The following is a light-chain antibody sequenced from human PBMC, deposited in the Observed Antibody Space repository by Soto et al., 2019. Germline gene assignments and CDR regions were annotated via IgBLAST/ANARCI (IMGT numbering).Light chain of an antibody. CDR3: QQRSNWPPYT. Sequence: EIVLTQSPATLSLSPGERATLSCRASQSVSTYLAWYQQKPGQAPRLLIYDASNRATGIPARFSGSGSGTDCTLTISRLEPEDFGVYYCQQRSNWPPYTFGQGTKLEIK. J-gene: IGKJ2*01. V-gene: IGKV3-11*01. CDR1: QSVSTY. CDR2: DAS.